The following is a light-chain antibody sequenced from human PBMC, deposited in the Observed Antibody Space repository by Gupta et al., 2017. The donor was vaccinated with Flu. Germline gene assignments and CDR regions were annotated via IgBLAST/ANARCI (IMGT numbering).Light chain of an antibody. J-gene: IGKJ2*01. CDR2: WAS. Sequence: DFVMTQSPDSLAVSLGERATINCRSTQSILKSSTNKRYLAWYQQKPGQPPKLLFYWASARESGVPDRFSGSGSATDFTLTISSLQAEDVAVYYCQQYYSTPYTFGQGTKLEI. CDR3: QQYYSTPYT. CDR1: QSILKSSTNKRY. V-gene: IGKV4-1*01.